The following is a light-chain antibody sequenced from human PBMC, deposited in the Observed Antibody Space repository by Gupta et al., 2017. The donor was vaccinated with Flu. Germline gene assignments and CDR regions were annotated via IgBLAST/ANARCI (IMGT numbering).Light chain of an antibody. CDR2: EVN. J-gene: IGLJ3*02. V-gene: IGLV2-8*01. CDR3: SSYAGSNNCVV. Sequence: VTISWTGTSSDVGGYNYVSWYQQHPGKAPKSLILEVNKRPAGGPDRFAGSKAGNTASLTVSGLQAEEEAVYYCSSYAGSNNCVVFGGGTKLTVL. CDR1: SSDVGGYNY.